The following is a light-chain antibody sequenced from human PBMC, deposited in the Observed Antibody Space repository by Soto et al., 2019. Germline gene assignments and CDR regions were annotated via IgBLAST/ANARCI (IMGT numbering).Light chain of an antibody. V-gene: IGKV1-5*01. CDR2: DAS. J-gene: IGKJ1*01. Sequence: DIQMTQSPSTLSASVGDIVTITCRASQSISTWLAWYQQKPGKAPKLLIYDASNLESGVPSRFSGSGSGTEFTLTISSLQPDDFATYYCQQYNSYSWTFGQGTKVDIK. CDR3: QQYNSYSWT. CDR1: QSISTW.